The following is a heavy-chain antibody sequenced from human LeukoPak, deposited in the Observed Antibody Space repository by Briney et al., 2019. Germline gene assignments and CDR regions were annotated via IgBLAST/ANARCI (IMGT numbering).Heavy chain of an antibody. Sequence: GVALEISLKGSGNSFTNNWIAWVRPMPGKGLEWMGIIHPADSDTQYSAPFQGQVTISADRSTSTAYLHSSSLKASDTAIYYCAKRRLNVYETSPWDPDLWGQGTLVTVSS. CDR1: GNSFTNNW. D-gene: IGHD2-2*01. V-gene: IGHV5-51*01. CDR3: AKRRLNVYETSPWDPDL. CDR2: IHPADSDT. J-gene: IGHJ5*02.